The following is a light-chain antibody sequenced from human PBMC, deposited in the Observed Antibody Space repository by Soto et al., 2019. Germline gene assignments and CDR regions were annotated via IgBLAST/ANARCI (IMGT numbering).Light chain of an antibody. CDR3: QQYTNLPLWT. Sequence: EIGMTLSPATLSVSPAERATLSCRASQSVSSDLAWYQQKPGQAPRLLLYGASSRATGVPARFSGSGSGTEFTLTISCLQSEDFAVHYCQQYTNLPLWTFCQGTKVDFK. V-gene: IGKV3-15*01. CDR2: GAS. J-gene: IGKJ1*01. CDR1: QSVSSD.